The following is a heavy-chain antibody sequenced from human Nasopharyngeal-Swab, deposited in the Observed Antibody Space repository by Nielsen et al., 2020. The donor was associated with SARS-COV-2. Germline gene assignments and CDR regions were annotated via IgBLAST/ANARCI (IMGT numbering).Heavy chain of an antibody. J-gene: IGHJ4*02. D-gene: IGHD4-17*01. V-gene: IGHV3-21*01. Sequence: GESLKISCAASGFTFSTYSMNWVRQAPGKGLEWVSSISNSNNYIYYADSVKGRFTISRDNAKSSLYLQMNSLRAEDTAVYYCARDGYGDYGAFDYWGQGTLVTVSS. CDR2: ISNSNNYI. CDR3: ARDGYGDYGAFDY. CDR1: GFTFSTYS.